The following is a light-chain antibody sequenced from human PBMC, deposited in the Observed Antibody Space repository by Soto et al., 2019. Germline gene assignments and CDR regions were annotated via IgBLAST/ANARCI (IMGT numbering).Light chain of an antibody. Sequence: QSALTQTPSASGTPGQTVTISCSGSRSNIGNNAVSWYQQFPGTAPKLLTYTNNQRPSGVPDRFSGSKSGTSASLAISGLQSEDEADYYCATWDDSLNARGVFGGGTKLTVL. V-gene: IGLV1-44*01. CDR3: ATWDDSLNARGV. J-gene: IGLJ3*02. CDR1: RSNIGNNA. CDR2: TNN.